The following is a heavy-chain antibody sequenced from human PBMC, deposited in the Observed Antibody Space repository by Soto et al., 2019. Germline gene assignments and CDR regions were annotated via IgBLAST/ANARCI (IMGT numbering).Heavy chain of an antibody. Sequence: ASVKVSCKASGYTFTSYYMHWVRQAPGQGLEWMGIINPSGGSTSYAQKFQGRVTMTRDTSTSTVYMELSRLRSDDTAVYYCARDQVVAAAGTGVYLGAFDISGQGTMVTVSS. J-gene: IGHJ3*02. V-gene: IGHV1-46*01. CDR3: ARDQVVAAAGTGVYLGAFDI. CDR2: INPSGGST. CDR1: GYTFTSYY. D-gene: IGHD6-13*01.